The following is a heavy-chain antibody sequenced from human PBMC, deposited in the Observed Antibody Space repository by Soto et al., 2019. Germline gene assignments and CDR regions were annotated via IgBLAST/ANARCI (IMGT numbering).Heavy chain of an antibody. J-gene: IGHJ6*02. CDR2: IFWDDDK. V-gene: IGHV2-5*02. CDR1: GFSLSTSGVG. Sequence: QITLKESGPTLVKPTQTLTLTCTFSGFSLSTSGVGVGWIRQPPGKALEWLALIFWDDDKRYSPSLKSRLTIPKDTSKNQVVLTMTNMDPVDAATYYGTHHGYYSYGMDVWGQGTTVTVSS. CDR3: THHGYYSYGMDV.